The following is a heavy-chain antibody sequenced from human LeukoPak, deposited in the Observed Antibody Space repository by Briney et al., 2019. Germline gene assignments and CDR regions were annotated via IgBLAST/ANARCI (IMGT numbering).Heavy chain of an antibody. Sequence: PGGSLRLSCTASGFTFTDAWMSWVRQAPGKGLEWVAAITGSGGSAYYTDSVKGRFTISRDNSDNTLYLQMNNVRADDTAVYYCAKDEYSTSPVFYFDSGGQGTLVTVSS. D-gene: IGHD6-13*01. V-gene: IGHV3-23*01. J-gene: IGHJ4*02. CDR3: AKDEYSTSPVFYFDS. CDR1: GFTFTDAW. CDR2: ITGSGGSA.